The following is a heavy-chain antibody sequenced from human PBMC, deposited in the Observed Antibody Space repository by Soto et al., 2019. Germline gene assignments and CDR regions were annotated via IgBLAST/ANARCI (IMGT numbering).Heavy chain of an antibody. J-gene: IGHJ4*02. D-gene: IGHD3-3*01. CDR1: GGSVSSGSYY. CDR3: ARGQLPYYDFWSGYYEALDY. CDR2: IYYSGST. Sequence: SETLSLTCTVSGGSVSSGSYYWSWIRQPPGKGLEWIGYIYYSGSTNYNPSLKSRVTISVDTSKNQFSLKLSSVTAADTAVYYCARGQLPYYDFWSGYYEALDYWGQGTLVTVSS. V-gene: IGHV4-61*01.